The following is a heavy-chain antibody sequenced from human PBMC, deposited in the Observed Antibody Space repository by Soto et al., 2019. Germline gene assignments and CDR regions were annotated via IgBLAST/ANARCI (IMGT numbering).Heavy chain of an antibody. CDR1: GFTFSRYA. CDR3: ATQDFRGTTGTT. Sequence: GGSLRLSCAASGFTFSRYAMGWVRQAPGKGLEWVSVISGSGGNIHYADSVKGRFTISRDNSKNTLYLQMNSLRVEDTAVYNCATQDFRGTTGTTWGEGTLVTVSS. D-gene: IGHD1-1*01. J-gene: IGHJ4*02. V-gene: IGHV3-23*01. CDR2: ISGSGGNI.